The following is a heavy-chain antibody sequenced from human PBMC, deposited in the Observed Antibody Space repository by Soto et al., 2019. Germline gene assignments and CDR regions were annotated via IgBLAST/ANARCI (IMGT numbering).Heavy chain of an antibody. V-gene: IGHV3-30*18. D-gene: IGHD3-22*01. CDR2: ISDDGSNK. J-gene: IGHJ4*02. CDR3: AKDHYSETSGYKDY. Sequence: QVQLVESGGGVVQPGRSLRLSCAASGFTFRNYGMHWVRQAPGKGLEWVAVISDDGSNKNYVDSVKGRFTISRDNSKNTQYLQMNSLRAEDTAVYYCAKDHYSETSGYKDYWGQGTLVTVSS. CDR1: GFTFRNYG.